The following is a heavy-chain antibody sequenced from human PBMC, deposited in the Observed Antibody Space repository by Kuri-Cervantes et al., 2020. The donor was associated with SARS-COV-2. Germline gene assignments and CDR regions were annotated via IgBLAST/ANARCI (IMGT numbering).Heavy chain of an antibody. Sequence: GGSLRLSCKASGYTFTSYGISWVRQAPGQGLEWMGWISAYNGNTNYAQKLQGRVTMTTDTSTSTAYMELRSLRSDDTAVYYCARDRVFVVVVAATSYYYYGMDVWGQGTTVTVSS. D-gene: IGHD2-15*01. CDR3: ARDRVFVVVVAATSYYYYGMDV. CDR1: GYTFTSYG. V-gene: IGHV1-18*04. CDR2: ISAYNGNT. J-gene: IGHJ6*02.